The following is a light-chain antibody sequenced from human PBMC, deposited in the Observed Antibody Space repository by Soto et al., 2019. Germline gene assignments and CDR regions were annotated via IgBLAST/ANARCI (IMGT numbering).Light chain of an antibody. J-gene: IGKJ1*01. CDR1: QSVSSN. V-gene: IGKV3-15*01. CDR3: QQYNNWPPT. CDR2: GAS. Sequence: EIVMTQSPATQPVSQGERATLSCRASQSVSSNLSWYQQKPGQAPRLLIYGASTRATGIPARFSGSGSGTKFTLTISSLLSADYAVYYCQQYNNWPPTFGQGTKVDIK.